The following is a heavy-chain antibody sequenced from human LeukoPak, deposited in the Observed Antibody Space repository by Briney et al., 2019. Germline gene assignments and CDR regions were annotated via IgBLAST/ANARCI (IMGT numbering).Heavy chain of an antibody. J-gene: IGHJ4*02. Sequence: HSGGSLRLSCAASGFTFSTYEMNWVRQAPGKGLEWVANIKQDGSEKYYVDSVKGRFTISRDNAKNSLYLQMNSLRAEDTAVYYCARDQLGPFDYWGQGTLVTVSS. CDR1: GFTFSTYE. CDR3: ARDQLGPFDY. CDR2: IKQDGSEK. V-gene: IGHV3-7*01. D-gene: IGHD1-1*01.